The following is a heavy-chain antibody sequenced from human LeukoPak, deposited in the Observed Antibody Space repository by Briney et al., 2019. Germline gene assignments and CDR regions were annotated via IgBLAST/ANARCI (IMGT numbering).Heavy chain of an antibody. V-gene: IGHV3-23*01. D-gene: IGHD6-13*01. CDR3: AKEDRVIAAPYLDY. CDR2: VSGSGGKT. Sequence: GGSLKLSCAASGFTVDSNYLSWVRQAPGKGLEWVSAVSGSGGKTYYADSVKGRFTISRDNSKNTVSLQMNSLRAEDTAVYYCAKEDRVIAAPYLDYWGQGTLVTISS. CDR1: GFTVDSNY. J-gene: IGHJ4*02.